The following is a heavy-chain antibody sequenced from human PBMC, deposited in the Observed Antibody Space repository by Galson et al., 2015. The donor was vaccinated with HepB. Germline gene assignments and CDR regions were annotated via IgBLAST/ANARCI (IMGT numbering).Heavy chain of an antibody. J-gene: IGHJ6*02. Sequence: SLRLSCAASGFTFEDYGMHWVRQVPGKGLEWVAGISWNSESTGYADSVRGRFTISRDNAKYSLYLQMNSLRAEDTALYYCAQDLTYYYGSGSYFVGMNGWGQGTTVTVSS. D-gene: IGHD3-10*01. CDR3: AQDLTYYYGSGSYFVGMNG. CDR2: ISWNSEST. CDR1: GFTFEDYG. V-gene: IGHV3-9*01.